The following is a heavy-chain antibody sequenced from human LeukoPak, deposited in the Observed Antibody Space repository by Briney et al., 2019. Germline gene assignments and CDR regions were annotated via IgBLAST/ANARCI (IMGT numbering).Heavy chain of an antibody. D-gene: IGHD3-16*01. CDR1: GGSISSYY. CDR2: IYYSGST. CDR3: ARGRFGTLNY. V-gene: IGHV4-59*01. J-gene: IGHJ4*02. Sequence: SETLSLTCTVSGGSISSYYWSWIRQPPGKGLEWIGYIYYSGSTNYNPSLKSRVTISVDTSKNQFSLKLSSVTAADTAVYYCARGRFGTLNYWGQGTLVTVSS.